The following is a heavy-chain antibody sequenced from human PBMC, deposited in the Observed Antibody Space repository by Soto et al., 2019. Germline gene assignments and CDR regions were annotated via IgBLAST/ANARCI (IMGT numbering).Heavy chain of an antibody. Sequence: QVQLVQSGAEVKKPGSSVKVSCEASGGTFGSFAVSWVRQAPGQGLEWMGALIPIFGTDRYAQKFQGRVTITADESSTTAYMELRSLRYDDTAVYYCARDNGYAAFDLWGQGTQVTVTS. CDR1: GGTFGSFA. V-gene: IGHV1-69*12. CDR2: LIPIFGTD. CDR3: ARDNGYAAFDL. D-gene: IGHD5-12*01. J-gene: IGHJ4*02.